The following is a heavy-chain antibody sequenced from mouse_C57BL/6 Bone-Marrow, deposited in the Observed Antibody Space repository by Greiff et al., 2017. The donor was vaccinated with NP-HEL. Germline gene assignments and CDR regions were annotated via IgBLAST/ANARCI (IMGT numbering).Heavy chain of an antibody. V-gene: IGHV1-64*01. J-gene: IGHJ1*03. CDR3: AREGDYYGSSYDWYFDV. Sequence: VQLQQPGAELVQPGASVKLSCKASGYTFTSYWLHWVKQRPGQGLEWIGMIHPNSGSTNYNEKFKSKATLTVDKSSSTAYMQLSSLTSEDSAVYYCAREGDYYGSSYDWYFDVWGTGTTVTVSS. CDR2: IHPNSGST. D-gene: IGHD1-1*01. CDR1: GYTFTSYW.